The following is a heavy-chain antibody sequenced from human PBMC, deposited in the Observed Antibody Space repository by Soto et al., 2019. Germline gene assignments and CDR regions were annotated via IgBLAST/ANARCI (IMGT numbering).Heavy chain of an antibody. J-gene: IGHJ6*02. CDR1: GFAYSHYY. CDR2: ITDAGTTT. V-gene: IGHV3-11*01. Sequence: QVQLVESGGGLVKPGGSLRLSCAASGFAYSHYYMSWIRQVPGKGLEWVSDITDAGTTTYYADSVRGRFTISRDNAKNSLYLQMNSLRAEDTAVYYCARDNTYRMDVWGQGTTVTVSS. CDR3: ARDNTYRMDV.